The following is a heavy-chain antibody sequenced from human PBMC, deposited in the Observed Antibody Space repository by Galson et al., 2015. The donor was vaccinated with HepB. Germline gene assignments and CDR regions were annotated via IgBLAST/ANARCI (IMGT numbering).Heavy chain of an antibody. CDR1: GFTFGDYA. Sequence: SLRLSCAASGFTFGDYAMSWVRQAPGKGLEWVGFIRSKAYGGTTEYAASVKGRFTISRDDSKSIAYLQMNSLKTEDTAVYYCTRDRLLPKRATNEFYAFDIWGQGTMVTVSS. J-gene: IGHJ3*02. D-gene: IGHD1-26*01. CDR2: IRSKAYGGTT. V-gene: IGHV3-49*04. CDR3: TRDRLLPKRATNEFYAFDI.